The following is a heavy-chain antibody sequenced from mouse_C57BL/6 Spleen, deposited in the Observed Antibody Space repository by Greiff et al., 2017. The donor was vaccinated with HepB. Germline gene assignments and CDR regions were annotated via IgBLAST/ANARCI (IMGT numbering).Heavy chain of an antibody. J-gene: IGHJ4*01. CDR1: GFTFSDYG. CDR3: ARRGLYDHGVDAMDY. Sequence: EVQGVESGGGLVKPGGSLKLSCAASGFTFSDYGMHWVRQAPEKGLEWVAYISSGSSTIYYADTVKGRFTISRDNAKNTLFLQMTSRRSEDTAMYYCARRGLYDHGVDAMDYWGQGTSVTVSS. CDR2: ISSGSSTI. V-gene: IGHV5-17*01. D-gene: IGHD2-4*01.